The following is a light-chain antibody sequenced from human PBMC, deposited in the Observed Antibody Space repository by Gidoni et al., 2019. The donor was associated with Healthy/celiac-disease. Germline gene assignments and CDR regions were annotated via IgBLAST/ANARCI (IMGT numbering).Light chain of an antibody. CDR3: QQYNSYPWT. Sequence: DIQMTQSPSSLSASVGDRVTIPCRASQGISNYLAWFQQKPGNAPRSLIYGASSWQSGVPSRFRGSGSGTDFTLPISSLQPEDFATYYCQQYNSYPWTFGQGTKVEIK. CDR1: QGISNY. J-gene: IGKJ1*01. CDR2: GAS. V-gene: IGKV1-16*01.